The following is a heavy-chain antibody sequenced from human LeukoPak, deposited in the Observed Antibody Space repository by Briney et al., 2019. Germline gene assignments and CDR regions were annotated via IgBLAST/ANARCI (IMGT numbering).Heavy chain of an antibody. Sequence: GGSLRLSCVASGFTFTTYGMHWVRQAPGKGLEWVAVISYDGSNKYYADSVKGRFTISRDNSKNTLYLQMSSLRAEDTAVYYCAKDPGIVGPGIERFDPWGQGTLVTVSS. CDR1: GFTFTTYG. CDR2: ISYDGSNK. J-gene: IGHJ5*02. V-gene: IGHV3-30*12. CDR3: AKDPGIVGPGIERFDP. D-gene: IGHD1-26*01.